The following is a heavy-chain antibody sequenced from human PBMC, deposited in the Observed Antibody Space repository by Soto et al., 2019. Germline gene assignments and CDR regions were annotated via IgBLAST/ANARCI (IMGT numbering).Heavy chain of an antibody. Sequence: QVQLVQSGAEEKKPGASVKVSCKASGYTFTTYAMHWVRQAPGQRLEWMGWINAVNGHTKYSQKFQGRVTIAGDTSASTAYMELSSLRSEDTAVYYCARDDCSGGSCYPPTGAFDIWGQWTIVTVSS. D-gene: IGHD2-15*01. CDR2: INAVNGHT. J-gene: IGHJ3*02. CDR3: ARDDCSGGSCYPPTGAFDI. CDR1: GYTFTTYA. V-gene: IGHV1-3*05.